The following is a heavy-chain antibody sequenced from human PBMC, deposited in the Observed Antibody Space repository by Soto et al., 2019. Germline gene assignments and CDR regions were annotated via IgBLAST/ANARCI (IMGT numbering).Heavy chain of an antibody. Sequence: GASVKVSCKATGYTFTSYAMHWVRQAPGQRLEWMGWINAGNGNTKYSQKFQGRVTITRDTSASTAYMELSSLRSEDTAVYYCARSIVVVHALDHCGQGTLVTVSS. CDR3: ARSIVVVHALDH. J-gene: IGHJ4*02. V-gene: IGHV1-3*01. CDR1: GYTFTSYA. D-gene: IGHD2-21*01. CDR2: INAGNGNT.